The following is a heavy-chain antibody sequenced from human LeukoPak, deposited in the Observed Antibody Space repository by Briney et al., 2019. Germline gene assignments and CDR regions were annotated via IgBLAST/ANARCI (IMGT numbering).Heavy chain of an antibody. V-gene: IGHV3-11*01. J-gene: IGHJ4*02. CDR2: IHANPKTI. CDR3: ARSGYGDFDY. D-gene: IGHD5-12*01. Sequence: GGSLRLSCEGSGFTFRAYQMSWSRQALGKGLEWISYIHANPKTIYYADSAKGRFTTSRDNAKNSLYLQMNSLRVDDTAVYYCARSGYGDFDYWGEGARVTVSS. CDR1: GFTFRAYQ.